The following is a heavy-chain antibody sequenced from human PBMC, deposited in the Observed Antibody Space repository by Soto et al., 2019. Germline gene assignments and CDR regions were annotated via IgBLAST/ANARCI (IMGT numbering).Heavy chain of an antibody. D-gene: IGHD3-22*01. CDR1: GDSLRSEGYY. V-gene: IGHV4-31*03. Sequence: QVQLQESGPELVKSSQTLSLTCSVSGDSLRSEGYYWSWVRQHPGKGLEWIGYIYYSGITFYNPSLKLRSTISRNTTKNQFSLRLNSVTAADTAIYYCARYLQYDSTGSSYYWGQGTLVTVSS. CDR3: ARYLQYDSTGSSYY. J-gene: IGHJ4*02. CDR2: IYYSGIT.